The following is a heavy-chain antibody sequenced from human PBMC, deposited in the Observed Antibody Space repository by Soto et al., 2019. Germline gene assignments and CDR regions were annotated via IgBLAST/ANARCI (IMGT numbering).Heavy chain of an antibody. J-gene: IGHJ4*02. CDR1: GFTFSDYY. V-gene: IGHV3-11*01. D-gene: IGHD2-2*01. CDR3: ARDDQLLWSYNFDY. CDR2: ISSSGSTI. Sequence: GGSLRLSCAASGFTFSDYYMSWIRQAPGKGLEWVSYISSSGSTIYYADSVKGRFTISRDNAKNSLYLQMNSLRAEDTAVYYCARDDQLLWSYNFDYWGQGTLVTVSS.